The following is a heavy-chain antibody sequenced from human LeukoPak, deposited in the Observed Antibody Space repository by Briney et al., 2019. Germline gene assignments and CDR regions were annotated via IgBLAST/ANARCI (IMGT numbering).Heavy chain of an antibody. D-gene: IGHD3-10*01. CDR3: ARLADFPTYYYGSGSYYVDY. Sequence: SETLSLTCTVSGGSISSGGYYWSWIRQPPGKGLEWIGYIYHSGSTYYNPSLKSRVTISVDRSKNQFSLKLSSVTAADTAVYYCARLADFPTYYYGSGSYYVDYWGQGTLVTVSS. CDR1: GGSISSGGYY. J-gene: IGHJ4*02. CDR2: IYHSGST. V-gene: IGHV4-30-2*01.